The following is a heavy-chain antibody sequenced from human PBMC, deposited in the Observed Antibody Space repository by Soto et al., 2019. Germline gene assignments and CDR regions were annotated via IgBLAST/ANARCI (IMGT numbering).Heavy chain of an antibody. CDR3: ARKAWVRFDY. CDR2: VFHTGNT. CDR1: GDSISSSVW. J-gene: IGHJ4*02. V-gene: IGHV4-4*02. D-gene: IGHD7-27*01. Sequence: PSETLSLTCAVSGDSISSSVWWTWVRQPPGKGLEWIREVFHTGNTYYNPSLKSRLTMSVDKSRNEFSLKLTSVTAADTAIYYCARKAWVRFDYWGQGALVT.